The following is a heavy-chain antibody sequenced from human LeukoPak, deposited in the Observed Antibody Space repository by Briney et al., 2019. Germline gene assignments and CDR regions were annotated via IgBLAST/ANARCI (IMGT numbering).Heavy chain of an antibody. CDR1: GFSCADFG. J-gene: IGHJ6*02. V-gene: IGHV3-33*01. Sequence: GGSLRLSCAASGFSCADFGMHWVRQALGKGLEWVAVLWNGGFDHFYRDSVRGRFTISRDVSKNTLYLQMDGLRADDTAVYYCARDVETLLNRMDVWGQGTTVIVSS. CDR3: ARDVETLLNRMDV. CDR2: LWNGGFDH. D-gene: IGHD5-18*01.